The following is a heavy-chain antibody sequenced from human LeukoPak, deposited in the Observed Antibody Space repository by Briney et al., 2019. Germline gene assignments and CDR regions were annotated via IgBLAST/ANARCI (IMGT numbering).Heavy chain of an antibody. J-gene: IGHJ4*02. V-gene: IGHV3-21*01. CDR3: ARDDASLGTSFDY. CDR2: ISSSSGYI. D-gene: IGHD7-27*01. Sequence: GGSLRLSCAASGFTFTTYSMNWVRQAPGKGLEWVSSISSSSGYIYYADSMKGRFTISRDNAKNSLYLQMNSLRAEDTAVYYCARDDASLGTSFDYWGQGTLVTVSS. CDR1: GFTFTTYS.